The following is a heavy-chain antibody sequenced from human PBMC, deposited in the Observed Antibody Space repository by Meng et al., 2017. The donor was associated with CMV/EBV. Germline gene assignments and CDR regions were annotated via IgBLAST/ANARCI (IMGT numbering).Heavy chain of an antibody. Sequence: GKSLKISCAASGFTFSSYGMHWVRQAPGKGLEWVAVIWYDGSNKYYADSVKGRFTISRDNSKNTLYLQMNSLRAEDTAVYYCAKDRSVNCGGDCPNSDWGQGTLVTVSS. CDR3: AKDRSVNCGGDCPNSD. CDR2: IWYDGSNK. J-gene: IGHJ4*02. CDR1: GFTFSSYG. D-gene: IGHD2-21*01. V-gene: IGHV3-33*06.